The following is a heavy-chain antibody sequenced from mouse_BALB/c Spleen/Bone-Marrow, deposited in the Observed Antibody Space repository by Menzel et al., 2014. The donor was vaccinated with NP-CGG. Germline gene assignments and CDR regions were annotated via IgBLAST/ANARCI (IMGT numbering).Heavy chain of an antibody. V-gene: IGHV1S16*01. J-gene: IGHJ4*01. D-gene: IGHD1-1*01. CDR3: TYMGYYGSSYAMDY. CDR1: GYTFTSYW. CDR2: INPSNGGT. Sequence: QVQLKESGAELVKPGASVKLSCKASGYTFTSYWMHWVKLRPGQGFEWIGEINPSNGGTNYNEKFKRKATLTVDKSSSTAYVQLSSLTSEDSAVYYCTYMGYYGSSYAMDYWGQGTSVTVSS.